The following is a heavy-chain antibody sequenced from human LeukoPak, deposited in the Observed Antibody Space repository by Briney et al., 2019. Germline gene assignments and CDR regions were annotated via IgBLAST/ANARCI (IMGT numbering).Heavy chain of an antibody. V-gene: IGHV3-21*01. J-gene: IGHJ5*02. CDR1: GFTFSSYS. Sequence: GGSLRLSCAAYGFTFSSYSMNWVRQAPGKGLEWVSSISSSSYIYYADSVKGRFTISRDNAKNSLYLQMNSLRAEDTAVYYCARAVGDCSSTSCYGNWFDPWGQGTLVTVSS. D-gene: IGHD2-2*01. CDR2: ISSSSYI. CDR3: ARAVGDCSSTSCYGNWFDP.